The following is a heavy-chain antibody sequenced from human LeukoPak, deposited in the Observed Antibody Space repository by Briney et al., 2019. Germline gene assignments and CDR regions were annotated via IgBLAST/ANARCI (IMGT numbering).Heavy chain of an antibody. D-gene: IGHD4-17*01. J-gene: IGHJ4*02. V-gene: IGHV3-21*01. CDR2: ISSSSSYI. CDR3: ATGPPRDDYGDYPPRDY. Sequence: GGSLRLSCAASGFTFSSYSMNWVRQAPGKGLEWVSSISSSSSYIYYADPVKGRFPISSDNAQNSLYLQMNSLRAEDTAVYYCATGPPRDDYGDYPPRDYWGQGTLVTVSS. CDR1: GFTFSSYS.